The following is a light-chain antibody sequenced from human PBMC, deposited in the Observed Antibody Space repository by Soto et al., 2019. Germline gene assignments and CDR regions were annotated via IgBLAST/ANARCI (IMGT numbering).Light chain of an antibody. Sequence: QSVLAQPASVSGSPGQSITISCTGTSSDVGSYNLVSWYQQHPGKAPKLMIYEGSKRPSGVSNRFSGSKSGNTASLTISGLQAEDDADYYCCSYAGSSTLYVFGTGTKVTVL. CDR2: EGS. V-gene: IGLV2-23*01. CDR1: SSDVGSYNL. J-gene: IGLJ1*01. CDR3: CSYAGSSTLYV.